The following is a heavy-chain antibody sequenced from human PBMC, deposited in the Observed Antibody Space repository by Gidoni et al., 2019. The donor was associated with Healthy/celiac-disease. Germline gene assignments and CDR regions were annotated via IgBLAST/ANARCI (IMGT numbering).Heavy chain of an antibody. J-gene: IGHJ4*02. Sequence: QVQLVESGGGVVQPGRSLRLSCAASGFTFSSDAMHWVRQAPGKGLEWVAVISYDGSNKYYADSVKGRFTISRDNSKNTLYLQMNSLRAEDTAVYYCARDGITGTTGFDYWGQGTLVTVSS. CDR1: GFTFSSDA. CDR3: ARDGITGTTGFDY. V-gene: IGHV3-30-3*01. D-gene: IGHD1-20*01. CDR2: ISYDGSNK.